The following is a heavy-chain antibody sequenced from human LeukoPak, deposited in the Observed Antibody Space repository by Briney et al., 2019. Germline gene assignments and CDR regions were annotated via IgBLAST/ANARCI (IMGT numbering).Heavy chain of an antibody. CDR3: ARTLVVVTATSSY. CDR1: GFTFSSYE. Sequence: PGGSLRLSCAASGFTFSSYEMNWVRQAPGKGLEWVSYISSSGSTIYYADSVRGRFTISRDNVKNSLYLQMNSLRAEDTAVYYCARTLVVVTATSSYWGQGTLVTVSS. D-gene: IGHD2-15*01. CDR2: ISSSGSTI. J-gene: IGHJ4*02. V-gene: IGHV3-48*03.